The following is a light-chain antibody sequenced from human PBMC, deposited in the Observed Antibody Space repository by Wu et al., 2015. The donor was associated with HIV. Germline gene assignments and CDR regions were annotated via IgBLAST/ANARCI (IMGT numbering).Light chain of an antibody. J-gene: IGKJ2*01. CDR2: AAS. CDR1: QGITSY. Sequence: DIQLTQSPSFLSASIGDRVTITCRASQGITSYLAWYHQKPGKAPNLLIYAASTLQSGVPSRFSGSGSGTEFTLTISSLQPEDFGTYYCQELSSSLYTFGQGTTPESK. V-gene: IGKV1-9*01. CDR3: QELSSSLYT.